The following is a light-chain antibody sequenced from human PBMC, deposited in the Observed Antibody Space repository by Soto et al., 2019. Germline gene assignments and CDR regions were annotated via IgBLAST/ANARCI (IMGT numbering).Light chain of an antibody. CDR2: EVN. Sequence: QSALTQPASVSGSPGQSITISCIGTRDDVGRYNLVSWYQHHPGKAPRLIIYEVNERPSGVPHRFSGSKSGNTASLTISGLQADDEADYYCSSYITSNNLRVFGTGTKLTVL. J-gene: IGLJ1*01. CDR1: RDDVGRYNL. CDR3: SSYITSNNLRV. V-gene: IGLV2-14*02.